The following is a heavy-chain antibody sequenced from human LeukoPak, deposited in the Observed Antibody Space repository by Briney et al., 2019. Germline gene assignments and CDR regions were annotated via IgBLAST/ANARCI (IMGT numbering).Heavy chain of an antibody. D-gene: IGHD1-26*01. J-gene: IGHJ4*02. CDR1: GYSSATYA. V-gene: IGHV1-18*01. CDR2: ISGYNGKT. Sequence: ASVKVSCKASGYSSATYAITWVRQAPGLGLEWMGWISGYNGKTNYAPKLQGRLTMTTDTSTSTAYMELRSLRSDDTAMYYCARVGATYGDPLEYDYWGQGTLVTVSS. CDR3: ARVGATYGDPLEYDY.